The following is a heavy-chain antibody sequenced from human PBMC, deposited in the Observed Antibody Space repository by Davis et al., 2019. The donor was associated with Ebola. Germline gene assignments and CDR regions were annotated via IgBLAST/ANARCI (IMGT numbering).Heavy chain of an antibody. D-gene: IGHD5-12*01. Sequence: GGSLRLSCAASGFIVSSSYMTWVRQAPGEGLECVSVTYSDGSSYYTDSVEGRFTVSRDNSKYTLLLQMNSLRAEDTAIYYCAGGRYSGYDLGYWGQGTLVTVSS. V-gene: IGHV3-53*01. CDR1: GFIVSSSY. CDR3: AGGRYSGYDLGY. CDR2: TYSDGSS. J-gene: IGHJ4*02.